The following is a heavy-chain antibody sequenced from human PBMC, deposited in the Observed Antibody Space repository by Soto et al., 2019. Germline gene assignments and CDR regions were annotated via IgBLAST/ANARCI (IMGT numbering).Heavy chain of an antibody. J-gene: IGHJ6*02. Sequence: VQLVVSGGGLIQPGGSLRLTCAASGFIVSSSSMSWVRQAPGKGLEWVSVISSGDDTYYADSMQGRFTISRDNSKNEVYLQMNNLRAEDTAVYYCARNSSPGGMDVWGQGTTVTVSS. CDR1: GFIVSSSS. CDR2: ISSGDDT. CDR3: ARNSSPGGMDV. V-gene: IGHV3-53*01. D-gene: IGHD6-13*01.